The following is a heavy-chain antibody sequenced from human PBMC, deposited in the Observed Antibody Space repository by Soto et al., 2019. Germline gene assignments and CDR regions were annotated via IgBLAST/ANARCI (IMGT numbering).Heavy chain of an antibody. CDR2: INPNSGGT. V-gene: IGHV1-2*04. CDR1: GYTFTGYY. D-gene: IGHD3-16*01. Sequence: GASVKVSCKASGYTFTGYYMHWVRQAPGQELEWMGWINPNSGGTNYAQKFQGWVTMTRDTSISTAYMELSRLRSDDTAVYYCAREKITYTPDAFDIWGQGTMVTVSS. J-gene: IGHJ3*02. CDR3: AREKITYTPDAFDI.